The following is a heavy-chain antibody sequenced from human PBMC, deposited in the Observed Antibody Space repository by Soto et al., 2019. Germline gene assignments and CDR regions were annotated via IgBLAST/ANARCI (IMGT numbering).Heavy chain of an antibody. CDR3: ARDPVVSDYYYYSGMDV. J-gene: IGHJ6*02. Sequence: QVQLVQSGAEVKKPGASVQVCCKASGYTFTSYGISWGRQAPGQGLEWMGRRSAYNGNTNYAQKLQGRVNMTTDTPTSTAYRELRSLRSDDTAVYYWARDPVVSDYYYYSGMDVWGQGTTVTVSS. D-gene: IGHD2-2*01. CDR2: RSAYNGNT. CDR1: GYTFTSYG. V-gene: IGHV1-18*01.